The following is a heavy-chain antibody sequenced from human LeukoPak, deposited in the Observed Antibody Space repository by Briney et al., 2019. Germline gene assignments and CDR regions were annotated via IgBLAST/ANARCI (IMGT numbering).Heavy chain of an antibody. CDR2: IYYSGST. CDR3: ARDRPYCSGGSCYYYYYGMDV. Sequence: PSQTLSLTCTVSGGSISSGGYYWIWIRQHPGKGLEWIGYIYYSGSTYYNPSLKSRVTISVDTSKNQFSLKLSSVTAADTAVYYCARDRPYCSGGSCYYYYYGMDVWGKGTTVTVSS. CDR1: GGSISSGGYY. V-gene: IGHV4-31*03. D-gene: IGHD2-15*01. J-gene: IGHJ6*04.